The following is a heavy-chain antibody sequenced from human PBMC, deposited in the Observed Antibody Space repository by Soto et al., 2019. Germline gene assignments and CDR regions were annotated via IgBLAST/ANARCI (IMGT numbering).Heavy chain of an antibody. Sequence: SETLSLTCTVSGGSISSSSYYWGWIRQPPGKGLEWIGSIYYSGSTYYNPSLKSRVTISVDTSKNQFSLKLSSVTAADTAVYYCARQGSNGFGELWFSWFDPWGQGTLVTVSS. CDR2: IYYSGST. D-gene: IGHD3-10*01. CDR3: ARQGSNGFGELWFSWFDP. CDR1: GGSISSSSYY. J-gene: IGHJ5*02. V-gene: IGHV4-39*01.